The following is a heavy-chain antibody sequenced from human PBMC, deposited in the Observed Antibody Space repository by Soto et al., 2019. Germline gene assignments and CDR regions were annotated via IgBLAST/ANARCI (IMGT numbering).Heavy chain of an antibody. J-gene: IGHJ4*02. CDR2: INPNSGGT. CDR3: AREPATAKPEGVDF. Sequence: GSVKVSFKASGCTFSDYYIHWVRQAPGQGREWMGWINPNSGGTKYAPKFQGGVTMTRDTSITTAYMELSRLRSGDTAVYYCAREPATAKPEGVDFWGQGTLVTVSS. D-gene: IGHD1-1*01. CDR1: GCTFSDYY. V-gene: IGHV1-2*02.